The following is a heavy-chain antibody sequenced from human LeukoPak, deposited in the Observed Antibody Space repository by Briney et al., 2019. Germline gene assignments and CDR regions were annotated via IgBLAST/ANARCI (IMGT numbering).Heavy chain of an antibody. CDR1: GFSVTAKH. D-gene: IGHD2-8*01. Sequence: GVSLRLSCAASGFSVTAKHMSWVRQAPGKGLEWVSVIYSGGTTYYSDSVKGRFTISRDHFKNTLYLQMDSLRAEDTAFYYCVRGLYYFDYWGQGNLVTVSS. CDR3: VRGLYYFDY. V-gene: IGHV3-53*01. CDR2: IYSGGTT. J-gene: IGHJ4*02.